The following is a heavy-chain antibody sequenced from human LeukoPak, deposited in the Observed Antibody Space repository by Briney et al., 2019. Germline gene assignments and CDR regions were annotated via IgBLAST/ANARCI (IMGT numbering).Heavy chain of an antibody. V-gene: IGHV6-1*01. CDR3: ARRLTQYDCFDP. CDR1: GDSVSSNSVT. J-gene: IGHJ5*02. Sequence: SQTLSLTCAISGDSVSSNSVTWNWIRQSPSRGLEWLGRTYYRSTWYNDYAVSVRGRITVNSDTSKNQFSLHLNSVTPEDTAVYYCARRLTQYDCFDPWGQGILVTVSS. D-gene: IGHD2-2*01. CDR2: TYYRSTWYN.